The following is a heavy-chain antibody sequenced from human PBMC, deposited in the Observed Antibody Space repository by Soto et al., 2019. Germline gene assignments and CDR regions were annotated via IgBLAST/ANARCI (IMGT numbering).Heavy chain of an antibody. CDR1: GFTFSSYW. Sequence: EVQLVESGGGLVQPGGSLRLSCAASGFTFSSYWMSWVRQAPGKGLEWVANIKQDGSEKYYVDSVKGRFTISRDNAKNSRYLQMNSLRAEDTAVYYCARRRVAVAGFLDYWGQGTLVTVSS. J-gene: IGHJ4*02. V-gene: IGHV3-7*01. CDR3: ARRRVAVAGFLDY. D-gene: IGHD6-19*01. CDR2: IKQDGSEK.